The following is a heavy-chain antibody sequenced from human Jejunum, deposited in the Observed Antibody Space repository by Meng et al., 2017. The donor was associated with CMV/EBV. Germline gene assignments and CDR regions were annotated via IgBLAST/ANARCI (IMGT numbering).Heavy chain of an antibody. D-gene: IGHD3-22*01. CDR3: ARDLSGYYSFVDY. CDR2: TNPNNGGA. Sequence: QLVQSGAEVKKPGASVKVSCKASGYTFTSYEINWVRQGTGQGLEWMGRTNPNNGGANYAQQFQGRVTMTTDASISTAYMELSRLRSDDTAVYYCARDLSGYYSFVDYWGQGTLVTVSS. J-gene: IGHJ4*02. V-gene: IGHV1-2*06. CDR1: GYTFTSYE.